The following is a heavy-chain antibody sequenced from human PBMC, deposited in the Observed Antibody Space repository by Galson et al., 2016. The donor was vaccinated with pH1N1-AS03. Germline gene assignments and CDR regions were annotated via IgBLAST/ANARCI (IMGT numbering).Heavy chain of an antibody. D-gene: IGHD5-12*01. CDR2: IHWDDDK. V-gene: IGHV2-5*02. CDR3: VHRRRTITVASVFDY. J-gene: IGHJ4*02. CDR1: GFSLSTSGGG. Sequence: PALVKPTQTLTLTCTFSGFSLSTSGGGVGWIRQPPGKALEWLTLIHWDDDKRYSPSLRTRLTITKDTPKNQVVLTMTNMDPVDTATYFCVHRRRTITVASVFDYWGQGALVTVSS.